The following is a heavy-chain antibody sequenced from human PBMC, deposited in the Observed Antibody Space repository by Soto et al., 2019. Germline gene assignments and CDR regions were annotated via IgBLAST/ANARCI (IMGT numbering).Heavy chain of an antibody. CDR1: GFTFSSYW. D-gene: IGHD6-6*01. J-gene: IGHJ6*02. V-gene: IGHV3-7*01. Sequence: PGGSLRLSCAASGFTFSSYWMSWVRQAPGKGLEWVANIKQDGSEKYYVDSVKGRFTSSRDNAKNSLYLQMNSLRAEDTAVYYCARDRRAARPLYYYYGMDVWGQGTTVTVSS. CDR2: IKQDGSEK. CDR3: ARDRRAARPLYYYYGMDV.